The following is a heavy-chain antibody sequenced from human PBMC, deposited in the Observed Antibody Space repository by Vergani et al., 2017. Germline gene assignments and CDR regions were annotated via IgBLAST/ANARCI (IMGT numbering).Heavy chain of an antibody. Sequence: EVQLLESGGGLVQPGGSLRLSCAASGFTFSSYAMSWVRQAPGKGLEWVSGISGSGVSAYYTDSVKGRFTISRDNSKNMLFLQRNNLRTEDTAIYYCAKQYFVSGNYPFDYWGQGTLVTVSS. J-gene: IGHJ4*02. V-gene: IGHV3-23*01. CDR1: GFTFSSYA. CDR2: ISGSGVSA. CDR3: AKQYFVSGNYPFDY. D-gene: IGHD3-10*01.